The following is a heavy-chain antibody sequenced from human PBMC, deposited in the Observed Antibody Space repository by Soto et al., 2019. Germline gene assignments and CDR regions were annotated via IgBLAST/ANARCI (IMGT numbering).Heavy chain of an antibody. CDR3: ARDHGYSPGAFDI. V-gene: IGHV3-21*01. J-gene: IGHJ3*02. Sequence: GGSLRLSCAASGFTFSSYSMNWVRQAPGKGLEWVSSISSSSSYIYYADSVKGRFTISRDNAKNSLYLQMNSLRAEDTAVYYCARDHGYSPGAFDIWGQGTMVTFSS. D-gene: IGHD6-13*01. CDR2: ISSSSSYI. CDR1: GFTFSSYS.